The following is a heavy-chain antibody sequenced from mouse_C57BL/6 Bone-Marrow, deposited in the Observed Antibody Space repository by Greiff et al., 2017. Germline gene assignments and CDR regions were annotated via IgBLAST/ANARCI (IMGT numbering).Heavy chain of an antibody. CDR2: INSDGGST. J-gene: IGHJ2*01. CDR1: EYEFPSHD. D-gene: IGHD2-12*01. CDR3: ARQSTIPTSKDY. Sequence: EVKLVESGGGLVQPGESLKLSCESNEYEFPSHDMSWVRKTPEKWLELVAAINSDGGSTYYPDTMERRFIISRDNTKKTLYLQMSSLRSEDTALYYCARQSTIPTSKDYWGQGTTLTVSS. V-gene: IGHV5-2*03.